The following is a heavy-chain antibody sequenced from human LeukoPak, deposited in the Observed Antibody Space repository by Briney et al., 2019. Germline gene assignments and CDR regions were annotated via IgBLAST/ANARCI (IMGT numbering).Heavy chain of an antibody. J-gene: IGHJ4*02. CDR1: GYTFTSYA. Sequence: ASVKVSCKASGYTFTSYAMHWVRQAPGQRLEWMGWINAGNGNTKYSQKFQGRVNITRDTSASTACMELSSLRSEDTAVYYCARESITMVRGVTNPFRYWGQGTLVTVSS. CDR3: ARESITMVRGVTNPFRY. CDR2: INAGNGNT. V-gene: IGHV1-3*01. D-gene: IGHD3-10*01.